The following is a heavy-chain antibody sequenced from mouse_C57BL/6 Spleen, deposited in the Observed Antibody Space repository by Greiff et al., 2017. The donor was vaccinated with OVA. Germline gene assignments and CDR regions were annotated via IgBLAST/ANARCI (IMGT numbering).Heavy chain of an antibody. D-gene: IGHD2-5*01. J-gene: IGHJ3*01. CDR1: GYSITSCYY. Sequence: EVKLEESGPGLVKPSQSLSLTCSVTGYSITSCYYWNWIRQFPGNKLEWMGYISYDGSNNYNPSLKNRISITRDTSKNQFFLKLNSVTTEDTATYYCAPYSNYVWFAYWGQGTLVTVSA. V-gene: IGHV3-6*01. CDR2: ISYDGSN. CDR3: APYSNYVWFAY.